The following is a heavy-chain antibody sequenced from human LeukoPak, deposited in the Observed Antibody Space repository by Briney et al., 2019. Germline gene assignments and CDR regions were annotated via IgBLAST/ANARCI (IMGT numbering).Heavy chain of an antibody. J-gene: IGHJ4*02. CDR1: GSTFSSYP. Sequence: GGSLRLSCAASGSTFSSYPMSWVRQAPGKGLEWVSSISGSGNNTYYADSVKGRFTISRDNSKNTLYLQFNRLRDEDTAVYYCAKDYMIWGVNNFEYWGQGTQVTVSS. CDR3: AKDYMIWGVNNFEY. V-gene: IGHV3-23*01. D-gene: IGHD3-10*01. CDR2: ISGSGNNT.